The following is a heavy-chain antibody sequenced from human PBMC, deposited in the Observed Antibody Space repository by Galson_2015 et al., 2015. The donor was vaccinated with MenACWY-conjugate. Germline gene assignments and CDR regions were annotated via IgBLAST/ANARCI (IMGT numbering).Heavy chain of an antibody. Sequence: SLRLSCAASGFTFSSYSMNWVRQAPGKGLEWVSAISGSGGSTYYADSVKGRFTISRDNSKNTLYLQMNSQRAEDTAVYYCAKEGWFGELFTFDIWGQGTMVTVSS. CDR3: AKEGWFGELFTFDI. D-gene: IGHD3-10*01. CDR1: GFTFSSYS. CDR2: ISGSGGST. J-gene: IGHJ3*02. V-gene: IGHV3-23*01.